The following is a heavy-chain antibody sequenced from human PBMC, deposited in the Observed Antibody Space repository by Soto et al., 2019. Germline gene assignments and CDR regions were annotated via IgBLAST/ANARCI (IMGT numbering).Heavy chain of an antibody. V-gene: IGHV4-59*01. CDR3: ARVRDCTGGTCYSWWFDP. J-gene: IGHJ5*02. CDR2: ISDTGRT. D-gene: IGHD2-15*01. CDR1: GGSISSSY. Sequence: QVQLQESGPALVKPSETLSLTCTVSGGSISSSYWSWIRQPPGKGLEWIGHISDTGRTNYNPSLTSRVNISLDTSKSQLSLKLRSVTAADTALYYCARVRDCTGGTCYSWWFDPWGQGTLVTVSS.